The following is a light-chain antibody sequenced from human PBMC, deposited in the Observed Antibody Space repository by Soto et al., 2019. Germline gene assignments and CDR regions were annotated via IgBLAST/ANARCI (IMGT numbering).Light chain of an antibody. CDR3: MQANQAYT. J-gene: IGKJ2*01. CDR1: QSLVHSDGNTY. CDR2: MIS. Sequence: DIVLTQTPLSSPVTLGQPASISCRSSQSLVHSDGNTYLTWLQQRPGQPPRLLSYMISNRFSGVSDRFSVSVALTDFTLKISRVESEDVGVSYCMQANQAYTFGQGTKLEIK. V-gene: IGKV2-24*01.